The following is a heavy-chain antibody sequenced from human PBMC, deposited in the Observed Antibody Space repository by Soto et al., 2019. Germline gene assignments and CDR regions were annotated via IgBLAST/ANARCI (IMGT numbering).Heavy chain of an antibody. D-gene: IGHD5-18*01. CDR3: AKGLRTPMVLGWFDP. Sequence: PVGSLRLSCAASGFTFDDFSMHWVRQAPGKGLEWVSLITWNGGTTYYADSVKGRFTISRDNSKNSLYLQMNSLRTEDTAFYYCAKGLRTPMVLGWFDPWGQGTLVTVSS. J-gene: IGHJ5*02. CDR1: GFTFDDFS. CDR2: ITWNGGTT. V-gene: IGHV3-43*01.